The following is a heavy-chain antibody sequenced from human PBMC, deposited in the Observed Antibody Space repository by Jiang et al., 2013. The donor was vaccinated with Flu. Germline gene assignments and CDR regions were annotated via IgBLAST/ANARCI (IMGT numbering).Heavy chain of an antibody. D-gene: IGHD3-10*01. CDR1: GGSIRSSGYY. V-gene: IGHV4-39*07. CDR2: IHYSGNT. CDR3: ARRNYNGSLY. Sequence: GSGLVKPSETLSLTCTVSGGSIRSSGYYWGWIRHPPGRGLEWIASIHYSGNTYFNPSLKSRVTISIDTSKSQFSLKLTSVTAADTAVYYCARRNYNGSLYWGQGTLVTVSS. J-gene: IGHJ4*02.